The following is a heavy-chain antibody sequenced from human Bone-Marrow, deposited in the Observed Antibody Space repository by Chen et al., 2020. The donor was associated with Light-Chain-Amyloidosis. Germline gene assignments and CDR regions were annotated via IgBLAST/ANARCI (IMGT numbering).Heavy chain of an antibody. CDR2: IYYDEKT. J-gene: IGHJ4*02. V-gene: IGHV4-39*01. D-gene: IGHD5-12*01. CDR3: ARGTRGLFDY. Sequence: QLHLQESGTGLVKPLGTLSLTCTFSDGSISSSSYYWGWVRQPPVSGLEWIGSIYYDEKTYYKPSLKSRVTIAVDTSKNQFSLTVKSVTAADTGLYYCARGTRGLFDYWGQGILVTVSS. CDR1: DGSISSSSYY.